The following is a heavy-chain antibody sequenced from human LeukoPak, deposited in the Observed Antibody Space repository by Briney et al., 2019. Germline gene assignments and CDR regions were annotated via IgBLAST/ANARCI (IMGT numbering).Heavy chain of an antibody. Sequence: GGSLRLSCAASGLRFSSYWMDWVRQAPGKGLEWVAHIKEDGSGEYYVDSVKGRFTISIDNAKKSMYLQMNSLRDEDTAIYYCVSGSGWIFDYWGQGTLVTVSS. CDR1: GLRFSSYW. V-gene: IGHV3-7*03. J-gene: IGHJ4*02. CDR3: VSGSGWIFDY. D-gene: IGHD6-19*01. CDR2: IKEDGSGE.